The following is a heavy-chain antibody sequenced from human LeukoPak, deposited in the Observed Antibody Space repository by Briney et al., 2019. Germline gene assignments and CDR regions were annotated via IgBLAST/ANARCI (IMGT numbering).Heavy chain of an antibody. J-gene: IGHJ4*02. Sequence: SETLSLTCTVSGSSISSYCWSWIRQPPGKGLEWIGHIYYSGSTNYNPSLKSRVTISIDTSKNQFSLRLSSVTAADTAVYYCARGAAGYSYGWGQGTLATVSS. D-gene: IGHD5-18*01. V-gene: IGHV4-59*01. CDR3: ARGAAGYSYG. CDR2: IYYSGST. CDR1: GSSISSYC.